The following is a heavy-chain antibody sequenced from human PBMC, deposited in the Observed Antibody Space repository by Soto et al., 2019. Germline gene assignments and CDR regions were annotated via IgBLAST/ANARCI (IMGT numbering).Heavy chain of an antibody. CDR2: IYWDDDK. Sequence: QITLKESGPTLVKPTQTLTLTCTFSGSSLSTSGVGVGWIRQPPGKALEWLALIYWDDDKRYSPSLKSRLTITKDTSKNQVVLTMTNMDPVDTATYYCAHSSIVVVPAAIYWFDPWGQGTLVTVSS. CDR3: AHSSIVVVPAAIYWFDP. J-gene: IGHJ5*02. D-gene: IGHD2-2*01. CDR1: GSSLSTSGVG. V-gene: IGHV2-5*02.